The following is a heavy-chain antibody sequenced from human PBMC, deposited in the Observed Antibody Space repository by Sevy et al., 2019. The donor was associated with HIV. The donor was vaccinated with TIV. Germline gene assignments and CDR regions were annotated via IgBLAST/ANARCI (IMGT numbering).Heavy chain of an antibody. CDR2: IRSKAYGGTT. D-gene: IGHD3-3*01. V-gene: IGHV3-49*04. Sequence: GGSLRLSCTGSGFTFGDYVLSWVRQAPGKGLEWVGFIRSKAYGGTTKYAASVKGRFTISRDDSKSIAYLQMNSLKTEDTAVYYCISREGTIFAVVTRDYWGQGTLVTVSS. CDR3: ISREGTIFAVVTRDY. CDR1: GFTFGDYV. J-gene: IGHJ4*02.